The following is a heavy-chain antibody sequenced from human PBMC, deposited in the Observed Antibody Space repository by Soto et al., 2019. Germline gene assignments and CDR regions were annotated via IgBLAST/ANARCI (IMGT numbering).Heavy chain of an antibody. CDR3: AKPHYSGGWYGDFDS. V-gene: IGHV3-23*01. J-gene: IGHJ4*02. D-gene: IGHD6-19*01. CDR2: VRGGAGGT. CDR1: GFTFSNYA. Sequence: PGGSLRLSCAASGFTFSNYAMNWVRQAPGKGLEWVSAVRGGAGGTYYADSVRGRFTISRDNSKNIVYLQMNSLRVDDTAVYYCAKPHYSGGWYGDFDSWGQGSLVTSPQ.